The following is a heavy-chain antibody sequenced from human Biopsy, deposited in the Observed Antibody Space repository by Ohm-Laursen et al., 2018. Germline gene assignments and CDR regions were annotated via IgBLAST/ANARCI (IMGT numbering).Heavy chain of an antibody. CDR1: GYTFTAQY. V-gene: IGHV1-2*02. J-gene: IGHJ1*01. CDR3: TKGQDLRGGAEYFQH. D-gene: IGHD2-15*01. Sequence: ASVKVSCKASGYTFTAQYLHWVRQVPGQGLEWMGWINPHSGTTKFAQDFQGRVTMTRDTSITTAYMELRRLRSDDTAVYYCTKGQDLRGGAEYFQHWGQGALVTVSS. CDR2: INPHSGTT.